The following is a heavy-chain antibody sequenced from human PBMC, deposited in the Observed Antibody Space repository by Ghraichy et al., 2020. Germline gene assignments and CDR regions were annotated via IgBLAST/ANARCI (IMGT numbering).Heavy chain of an antibody. CDR2: IYYSGST. D-gene: IGHD4-17*01. CDR1: GGSISSYY. V-gene: IGHV4-59*01. CDR3: ARENGSHDYGDYDYYFDY. J-gene: IGHJ4*02. Sequence: GSLRLSCTVSGGSISSYYWSWIRQPPGKGLEWIGYIYYSGSTNYNPSLKSRVTISVDTSKNQFSLKLSSVTAADTAVYYCARENGSHDYGDYDYYFDYWGQGTLVTVSS.